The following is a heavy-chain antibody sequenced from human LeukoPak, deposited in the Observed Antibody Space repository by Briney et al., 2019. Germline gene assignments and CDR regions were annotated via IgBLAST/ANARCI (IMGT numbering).Heavy chain of an antibody. CDR1: GGSFSGYY. Sequence: PSETLSLTCAVYGGSFSGYYWSWIRQPPGKGLEWIGEINHSGSTNYNPSLKSRVTISVDTSKNQFSLKLSSVTAADTAVYYCARRFSVTTYSSSWYRLWFDPWGQGTLVTVSS. V-gene: IGHV4-34*01. J-gene: IGHJ5*02. CDR2: INHSGST. D-gene: IGHD6-13*01. CDR3: ARRFSVTTYSSSWYRLWFDP.